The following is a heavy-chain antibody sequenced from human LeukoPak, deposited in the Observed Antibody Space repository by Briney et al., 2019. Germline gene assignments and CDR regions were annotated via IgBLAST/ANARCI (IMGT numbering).Heavy chain of an antibody. Sequence: GRSLRLSCAASGFAVSSYYMTWVRQAPGKGLEWVSRLRGNDETFYADSVKGRFTLSRDDSRNTVYLQLNNLRVADTAIYYCARASWVSDPDAVRWGQGTQVTVSS. CDR3: ARASWVSDPDAVR. D-gene: IGHD3-10*01. CDR1: GFAVSSYY. V-gene: IGHV3-53*01. CDR2: LRGNDET. J-gene: IGHJ1*01.